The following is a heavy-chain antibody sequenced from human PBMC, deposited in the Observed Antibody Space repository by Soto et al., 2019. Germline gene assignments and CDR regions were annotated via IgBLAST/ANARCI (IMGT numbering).Heavy chain of an antibody. CDR1: GFTFSSYG. J-gene: IGHJ6*02. D-gene: IGHD2-2*02. CDR3: ARELGYCSSTSCYKGYYGMDV. V-gene: IGHV3-33*01. Sequence: GGSLRLSGAASGFTFSSYGMHWVRQAPGKGLEWVAVIWYDGSNKYYAGSVKGRFIISRDNSKNTLYLQMNSLRAEDTAVYYCARELGYCSSTSCYKGYYGMDVWGPGTTVTVSS. CDR2: IWYDGSNK.